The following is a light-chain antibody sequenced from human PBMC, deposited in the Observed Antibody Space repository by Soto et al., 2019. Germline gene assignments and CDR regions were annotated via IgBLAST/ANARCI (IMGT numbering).Light chain of an antibody. V-gene: IGKV2-28*01. CDR3: MQALQTPPS. CDR1: QSLLHSNGYNY. CDR2: LGS. Sequence: DIVMTQSPLSLPATPGEPASISCRSSQSLLHSNGYNYLDWYLQKPGQSPQLLIYLGSNRASGVPDRFSGSGSGKDFTLKISRVEAEDVGVYYCMQALQTPPSFGGGTKVEIK. J-gene: IGKJ4*01.